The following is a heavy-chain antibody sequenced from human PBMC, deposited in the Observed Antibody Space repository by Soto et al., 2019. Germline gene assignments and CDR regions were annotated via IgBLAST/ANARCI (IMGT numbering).Heavy chain of an antibody. CDR1: GFTFSSYS. D-gene: IGHD4-17*01. J-gene: IGHJ4*02. Sequence: EVQLVESGGGLVKPGGSLRLSCAASGFTFSSYSMNWVRQAPGKGLEWVSSISSSSSYIYYADSVKGRFTISRDNAKNSLNLQMNSLRAEDSDVYYCARAFDGDPFDCWGQGTMVTVSS. CDR3: ARAFDGDPFDC. CDR2: ISSSSSYI. V-gene: IGHV3-21*01.